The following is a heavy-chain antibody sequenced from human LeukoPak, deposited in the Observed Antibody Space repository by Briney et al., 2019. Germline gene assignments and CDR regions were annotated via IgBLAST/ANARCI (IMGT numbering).Heavy chain of an antibody. CDR1: GYTFTGYY. V-gene: IGHV1-2*02. J-gene: IGHJ4*02. Sequence: ASVKVSCKASGYTFTGYYMHWVRQAPGQGLEWMGWSNPNSGGTNYAQKFQGRVTMTRDTSISTAYMELSRLRSDDAAVYYCARDQGGVYYDSSGYLAYWGQGTLVTVSS. CDR2: SNPNSGGT. D-gene: IGHD3-22*01. CDR3: ARDQGGVYYDSSGYLAY.